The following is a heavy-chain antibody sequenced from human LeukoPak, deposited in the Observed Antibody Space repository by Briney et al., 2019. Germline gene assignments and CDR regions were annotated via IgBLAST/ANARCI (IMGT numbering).Heavy chain of an antibody. CDR1: GYTFTSYA. J-gene: IGHJ3*02. D-gene: IGHD3-10*01. CDR3: ARDVLMVRVPKGAFDI. V-gene: IGHV1-3*01. CDR2: INAGNGNT. Sequence: ASVKVSCKASGYTFTSYAMHWVRQAPGQRLEWMGWINAGNGNTKYSQKLQGRVTITRDTSASTAYMELSSLRSEDTAVYYCARDVLMVRVPKGAFDIWGQGTMVTVSS.